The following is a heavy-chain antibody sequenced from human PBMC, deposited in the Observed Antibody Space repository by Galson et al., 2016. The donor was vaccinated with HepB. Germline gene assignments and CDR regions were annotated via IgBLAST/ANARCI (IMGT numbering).Heavy chain of an antibody. V-gene: IGHV3-30*03. CDR2: MSYDGNDK. J-gene: IGHJ4*01. Sequence: SLRLSCAASGFSFGSYAMHWVRQAPGKGLEWVALMSYDGNDKYYGDSVKGRFTISRDNSKNTLYLQMDSLREDDTAVYYCAEPGCSSGLYHLYFQFWGHGTPVTVSS. D-gene: IGHD6-25*01. CDR1: GFSFGSYA. CDR3: AEPGCSSGLYHLYFQF.